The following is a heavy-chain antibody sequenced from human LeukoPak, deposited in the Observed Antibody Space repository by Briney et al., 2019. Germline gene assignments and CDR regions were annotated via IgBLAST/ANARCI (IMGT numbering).Heavy chain of an antibody. CDR2: ISGDGAST. D-gene: IGHD4-17*01. J-gene: IGHJ4*02. V-gene: IGHV3-43*02. CDR3: AKDVDDFGDYVLDH. Sequence: GGSLRLSCAASGFTFGDYAMHWVRQAPGKVLEWLSLISGDGASTDYAESLKGRVAISRDNSKNSLSLQMNSLRAEDTALYYCAKDVDDFGDYVLDHWGQGTLVTVSS. CDR1: GFTFGDYA.